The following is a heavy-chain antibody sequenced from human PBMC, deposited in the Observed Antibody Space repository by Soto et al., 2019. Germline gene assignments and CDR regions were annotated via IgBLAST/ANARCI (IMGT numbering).Heavy chain of an antibody. D-gene: IGHD1-26*01. Sequence: QVQLVESGGGVVQPGRSLRLSCAASGFTFSSYAMHWVRQAPGKGLEWVAVISYDGSNKYYADSVKGRFTISRDNSKNKLYLQMNSLRAEDTAVYYCATGEVLRWGDVYWGQGTLVTVSS. CDR3: ATGEVLRWGDVY. J-gene: IGHJ4*02. V-gene: IGHV3-30-3*01. CDR2: ISYDGSNK. CDR1: GFTFSSYA.